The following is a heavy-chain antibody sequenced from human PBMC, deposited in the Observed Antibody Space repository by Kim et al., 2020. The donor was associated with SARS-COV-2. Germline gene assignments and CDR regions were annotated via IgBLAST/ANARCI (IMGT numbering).Heavy chain of an antibody. J-gene: IGHJ4*02. CDR1: GFTFSSYG. CDR3: AKDSRWELHAFDY. V-gene: IGHV3-30*18. Sequence: GGSLRLSCAASGFTFSSYGMHWVRQAPGKGLEWVAVISYDGSNKYYADSVKGRFTISRDNSKNTLYLQMNSLRAEDTAVYYCAKDSRWELHAFDYWGQGTLVTVSS. D-gene: IGHD1-26*01. CDR2: ISYDGSNK.